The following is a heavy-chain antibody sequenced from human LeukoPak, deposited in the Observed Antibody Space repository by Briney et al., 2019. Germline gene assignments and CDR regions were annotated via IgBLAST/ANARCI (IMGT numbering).Heavy chain of an antibody. D-gene: IGHD1-26*01. CDR3: ARGTELQGAFDI. Sequence: SETLSLTCTVSGGSISSSSYYWGWTRQPPGKGLEWIGSIYYSGSTYYNPSLKSRVTISVDTSKNQFSLKLSSVTAADTAVYYCARGTELQGAFDIWGQGTMVTVSS. V-gene: IGHV4-39*07. CDR2: IYYSGST. J-gene: IGHJ3*02. CDR1: GGSISSSSYY.